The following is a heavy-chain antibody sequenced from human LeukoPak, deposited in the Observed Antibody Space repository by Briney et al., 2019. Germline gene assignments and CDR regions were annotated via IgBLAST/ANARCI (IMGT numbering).Heavy chain of an antibody. D-gene: IGHD6-13*01. Sequence: GGSLRLSCAASGFTFNTYTMNWVRQAPGKGLEWVSYISSSSSTIYYADSVKGRFTISRDNAKNSLYLQMNSLRAEDTAVYYCARESAAAASILYYYYGMDVWGQGTTVTVSS. CDR1: GFTFNTYT. CDR3: ARESAAAASILYYYYGMDV. CDR2: ISSSSSTI. V-gene: IGHV3-48*04. J-gene: IGHJ6*02.